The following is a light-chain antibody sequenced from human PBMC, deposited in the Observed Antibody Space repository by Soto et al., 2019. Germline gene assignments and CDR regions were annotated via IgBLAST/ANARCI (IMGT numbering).Light chain of an antibody. V-gene: IGKV3-15*01. CDR2: GAS. CDR1: QSVSSY. CDR3: QQYNTWPRT. J-gene: IGKJ2*01. Sequence: EIVMTQSPATLSVSPGERATLSCRASQSVSSYLAWYQQKPGQAPRLLMFGASTRATGIPARFSGSGSGTEFTLNISSLQSEDFAVYYCQQYNTWPRTFGQGTKLEIK.